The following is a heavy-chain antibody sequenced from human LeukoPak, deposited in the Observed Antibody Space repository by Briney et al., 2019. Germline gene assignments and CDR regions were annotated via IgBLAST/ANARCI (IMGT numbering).Heavy chain of an antibody. CDR2: IKQDGSEK. J-gene: IGHJ4*02. D-gene: IGHD3-22*01. Sequence: GGSLRLSCAASGFTFSSYWMSWVRQAPGKGLEWVANIKQDGSEKYYVDSVKGRFTISRDNAKNSLYLQINSLRAEDTAVYYCARGWAYYDSSGYYHYWGQGTLVTVSS. V-gene: IGHV3-7*03. CDR3: ARGWAYYDSSGYYHY. CDR1: GFTFSSYW.